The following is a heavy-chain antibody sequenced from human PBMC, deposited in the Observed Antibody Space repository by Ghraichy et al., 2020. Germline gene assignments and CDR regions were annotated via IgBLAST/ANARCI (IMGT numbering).Heavy chain of an antibody. V-gene: IGHV4-59*11. CDR1: GGSISNHY. J-gene: IGHJ4*02. D-gene: IGHD2-8*01. CDR3: ARVRYCTNGVCYRTYFFDY. Sequence: SETLSLTCTVSGGSISNHYWSWIRQPPGKGLEWMGYMYYGGSTNYNPSLKSRVTISVDTSKNEFSLKVSSVTAADTAVYYCARVRYCTNGVCYRTYFFDYWGQGTWSPSPQ. CDR2: MYYGGST.